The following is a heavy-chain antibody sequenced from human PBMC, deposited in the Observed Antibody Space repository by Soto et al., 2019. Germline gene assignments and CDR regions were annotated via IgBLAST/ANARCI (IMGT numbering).Heavy chain of an antibody. CDR2: ISAYNGNT. J-gene: IGHJ4*02. CDR3: ARQVVRRGYSYGYWGPFDY. CDR1: GYTFANYG. Sequence: ASVKVSCKASGYTFANYGMSWVRQAPGQGLEWMGWISAYNGNTNYAQKLQGRVTMTTDTSTSTAYMELRSLRSDDTAVYYCARQVVRRGYSYGYWGPFDYWGQGTLVTVSS. D-gene: IGHD5-18*01. V-gene: IGHV1-18*01.